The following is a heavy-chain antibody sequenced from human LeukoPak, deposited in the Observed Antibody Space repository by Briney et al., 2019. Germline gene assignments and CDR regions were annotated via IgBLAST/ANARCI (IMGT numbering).Heavy chain of an antibody. V-gene: IGHV1-24*01. CDR2: FDPEDGET. J-gene: IGHJ4*02. CDR3: ATDLWSRADY. D-gene: IGHD3-3*01. CDR1: GYTLSELS. Sequence: ASVKVSCKVSGYTLSELSMHWVRQAPGKGLEWMGGFDPEDGETIYAQKFQGRVTMTEDTSTDTAYMELSSLRSEDTAVYYSATDLWSRADYWGQGTLVTVSS.